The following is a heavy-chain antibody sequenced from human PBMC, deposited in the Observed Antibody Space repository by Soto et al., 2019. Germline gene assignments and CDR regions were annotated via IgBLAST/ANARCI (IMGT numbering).Heavy chain of an antibody. CDR3: VKDMGLELWNYYYGMDV. J-gene: IGHJ6*02. V-gene: IGHV3-9*01. Sequence: EVQLVESGGGLVQPGRSLRLSCAASGFTFDHYAMHWVRQPPGKGLEWVSGINWISGSIAYADSVKGRFTISRDNAKRSLYLQMNSLRPEDTALYYCVKDMGLELWNYYYGMDVWGQGTTVTVSS. D-gene: IGHD1-7*01. CDR1: GFTFDHYA. CDR2: INWISGSI.